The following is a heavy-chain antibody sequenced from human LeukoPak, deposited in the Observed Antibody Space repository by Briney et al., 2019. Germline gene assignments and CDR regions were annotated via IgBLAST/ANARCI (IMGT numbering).Heavy chain of an antibody. D-gene: IGHD3-10*01. CDR2: IYHSGST. J-gene: IGHJ4*02. Sequence: SETLSLTCAVSGYSISSGYYWGWIRQPPGKGLEWIGSIYHSGSTYYNPSLKSRVTISVDTSKNQFSLKLSSVTAADTAVYYCARQSRRSYYYGSGSYYNYWGQGTLVTVSS. CDR3: ARQSRRSYYYGSGSYYNY. V-gene: IGHV4-38-2*01. CDR1: GYSISSGYY.